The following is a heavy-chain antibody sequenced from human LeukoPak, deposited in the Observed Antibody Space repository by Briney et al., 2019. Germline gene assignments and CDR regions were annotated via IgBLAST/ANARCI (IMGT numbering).Heavy chain of an antibody. CDR3: ARRLYSSSYWYFDL. J-gene: IGHJ2*01. CDR1: GYSISSGYY. V-gene: IGHV4-38-2*01. Sequence: SETLSLTCAVSGYSISSGYYWGCIRQPPGKRLEWVGSIYHSGSNYYTHSLQSRVTISVDTSKNQFSLKLSSVTAADTAVYYCARRLYSSSYWYFDLWGRGTLVTVPS. CDR2: IYHSGSN. D-gene: IGHD6-6*01.